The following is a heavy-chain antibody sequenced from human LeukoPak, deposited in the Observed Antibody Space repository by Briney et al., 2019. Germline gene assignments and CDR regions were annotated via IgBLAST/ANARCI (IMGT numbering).Heavy chain of an antibody. CDR1: GGSISSSSYY. J-gene: IGHJ6*03. CDR2: IYYSGST. D-gene: IGHD6-13*01. V-gene: IGHV4-39*01. Sequence: SETLSLTCTVSGGSISSSSYYWGWIRQPPGKGLEWIGSIYYSGSTYYNPSLKSRVTISVDTSKNQFSLKLSSVTAADTAVYYCARRRYCSSWYLADYYYYYYMDVWGKGTTVTVSS. CDR3: ARRRYCSSWYLADYYYYYYMDV.